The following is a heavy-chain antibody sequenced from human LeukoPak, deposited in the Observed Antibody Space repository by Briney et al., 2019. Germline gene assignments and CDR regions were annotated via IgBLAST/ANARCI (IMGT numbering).Heavy chain of an antibody. CDR1: GFTFSSYH. CDR2: ISIISSTI. D-gene: IGHD5-12*01. Sequence: GGSLRLSCAASGFTFSSYHMNWVRQAPGKGREWVSYISIISSTIYYADSVKGRFTISGDDAKNSVYLQMNSLRAEDTAVYYCARTYERELDYWGQGTLVTVSS. CDR3: ARTYERELDY. V-gene: IGHV3-48*01. J-gene: IGHJ4*02.